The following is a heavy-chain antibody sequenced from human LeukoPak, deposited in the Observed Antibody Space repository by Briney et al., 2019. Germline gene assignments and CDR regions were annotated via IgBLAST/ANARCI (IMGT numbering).Heavy chain of an antibody. CDR2: INPNSGGT. D-gene: IGHD3-10*01. J-gene: IGHJ4*02. CDR1: GYTFTGYY. Sequence: ASVKVSCKASGYTFTGYYMHWVRQAPGQGLEWMGWINPNSGGTNYAQKFQGRVTMTRDTSISTAYMELSRLRSDDTAVYYCARSKKVRGVIYFDYWGQGTLVTVSS. CDR3: ARSKKVRGVIYFDY. V-gene: IGHV1-2*02.